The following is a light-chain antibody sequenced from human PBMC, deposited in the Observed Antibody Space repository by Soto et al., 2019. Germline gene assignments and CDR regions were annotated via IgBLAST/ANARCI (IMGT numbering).Light chain of an antibody. Sequence: PGERATLSCRASQSISATHLAWYQQRPGQAPRVLLYGASSRATGIPDRFSGSGSGTDFTLTISRVEPEDFAVFYCQHYGSSPLTFGGGTKVEIK. CDR3: QHYGSSPLT. J-gene: IGKJ4*01. CDR2: GAS. V-gene: IGKV3-20*01. CDR1: QSISATH.